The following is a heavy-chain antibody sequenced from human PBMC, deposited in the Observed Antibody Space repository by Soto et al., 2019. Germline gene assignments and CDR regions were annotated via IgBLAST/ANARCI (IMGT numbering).Heavy chain of an antibody. CDR1: GFTFRSYA. J-gene: IGHJ4*02. CDR2: ISGSGGST. V-gene: IGHV3-23*01. Sequence: EVQRLESGGGLVQPGGSLRLSCAASGFTFRSYAMSWVRQAPGKGLEWVSAISGSGGSTYFADSVKGRFTISRDNSKNTLYLQMNSLRAEDTAVYYCAKLDGYPYYFDYWGQGTLVTVSS. D-gene: IGHD5-12*01. CDR3: AKLDGYPYYFDY.